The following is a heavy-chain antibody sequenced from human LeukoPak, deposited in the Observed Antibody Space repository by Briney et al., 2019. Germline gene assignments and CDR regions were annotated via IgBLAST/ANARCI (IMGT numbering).Heavy chain of an antibody. CDR2: FDPEDGET. Sequence: ASVKVSCKASGGTFSSYAISWVRQAPGKGLEWMGGFDPEDGETIYAQKFQGRVTMTEDTSTDTAYMELSSLRSEDTAVYYCATDRPGFGVVRSYYGMDVWGQGTTVTVSS. CDR1: GGTFSSYA. D-gene: IGHD3-3*01. J-gene: IGHJ6*02. V-gene: IGHV1-24*01. CDR3: ATDRPGFGVVRSYYGMDV.